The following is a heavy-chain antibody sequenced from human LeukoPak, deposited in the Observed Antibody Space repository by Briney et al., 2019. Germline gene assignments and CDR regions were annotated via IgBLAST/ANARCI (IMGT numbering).Heavy chain of an antibody. J-gene: IGHJ5*02. D-gene: IGHD1-7*01. CDR1: GDSVSSKRDA. Sequence: SQTLPLTCAISGDSVSSKRDACNWIRQSPSRGLQWLGRTYYRSKLYNDYAVSVKSRITINPDTSKNQLSLHLNSVTPEDTAVYYCAREGEVGTTWSWFDPWGQGTLVTVSS. V-gene: IGHV6-1*01. CDR2: TYYRSKLYN. CDR3: AREGEVGTTWSWFDP.